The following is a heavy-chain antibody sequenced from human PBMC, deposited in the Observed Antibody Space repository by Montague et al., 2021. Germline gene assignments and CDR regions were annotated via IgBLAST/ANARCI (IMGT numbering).Heavy chain of an antibody. CDR3: ARVFSSWYVGWFDP. D-gene: IGHD6-13*01. Sequence: SESLSLTRTVSGAPITSNIYYWGWIRQSPGKGLEWIGSIYYSGNSFYQPSLKSRITMAVDTSKNQFSLKLSSVTAADTAIYYCARVFSSWYVGWFDPWGQGTLVTVSS. J-gene: IGHJ5*02. CDR1: GAPITSNIYY. CDR2: IYYSGNS. V-gene: IGHV4-39*07.